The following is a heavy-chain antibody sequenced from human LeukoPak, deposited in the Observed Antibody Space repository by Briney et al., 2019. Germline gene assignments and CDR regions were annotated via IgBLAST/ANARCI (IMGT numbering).Heavy chain of an antibody. CDR3: ARGSGPIVVHWFDP. Sequence: SETLSLTCTVSGGSISSSSYYRGWIRQPPGKGLEWIGSIYYSGSTYYNPSLKSRVTISVDTSKNQFSLKLSSVTAADTAVYYCARGSGPIVVHWFDPWGQGTLVTVSS. V-gene: IGHV4-39*07. J-gene: IGHJ5*02. D-gene: IGHD2-21*01. CDR2: IYYSGST. CDR1: GGSISSSSYY.